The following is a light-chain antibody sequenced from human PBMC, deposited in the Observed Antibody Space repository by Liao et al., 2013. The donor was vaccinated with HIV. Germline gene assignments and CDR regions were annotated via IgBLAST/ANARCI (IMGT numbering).Light chain of an antibody. CDR1: NIGSKS. Sequence: SYELTQPPSVSVAPGKTARITCGGNNIGSKSVHWYQQKPGQAPVLVIYYDSDRPSGIPERFSGSKSGNTATLTISRVEAGDEADYYCQVWDSSSDHRYVFGTGTKVTVL. CDR3: QVWDSSSDHRYV. V-gene: IGLV3-21*04. J-gene: IGLJ1*01. CDR2: YDS.